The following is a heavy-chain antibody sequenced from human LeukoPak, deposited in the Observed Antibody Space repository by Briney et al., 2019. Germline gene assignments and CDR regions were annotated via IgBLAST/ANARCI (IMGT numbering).Heavy chain of an antibody. Sequence: ASVKVSCKASGYTFTVYYMHWVRQAPGQGLEWMGWINPNSGGTNYAQKFQGRVTMTRDTSISTAYMELSRLRSDDTAVYYCARDQFMVRGVPPGYWGQGTLVTVSS. D-gene: IGHD3-10*01. CDR3: ARDQFMVRGVPPGY. V-gene: IGHV1-2*02. CDR2: INPNSGGT. J-gene: IGHJ4*02. CDR1: GYTFTVYY.